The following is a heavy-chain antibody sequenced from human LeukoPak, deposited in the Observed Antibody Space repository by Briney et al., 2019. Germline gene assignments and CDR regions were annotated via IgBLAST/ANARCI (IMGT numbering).Heavy chain of an antibody. CDR3: ATDLGQPVGESS. D-gene: IGHD3-10*01. CDR2: FDPEDGET. V-gene: IGHV1-24*01. J-gene: IGHJ5*02. Sequence: ASVKVSCKVSRYTLTELSMHWVRQAPGKGLEWMGGFDPEDGETIYAQKFQGRVTMTEDTSTDTAYMELSSLRSEDTAVYYCATDLGQPVGESSWGQGTLVTVSS. CDR1: RYTLTELS.